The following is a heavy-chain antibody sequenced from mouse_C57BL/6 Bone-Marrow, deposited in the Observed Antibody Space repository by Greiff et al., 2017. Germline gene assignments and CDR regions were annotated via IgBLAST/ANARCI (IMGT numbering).Heavy chain of an antibody. V-gene: IGHV1-52*01. J-gene: IGHJ2*01. Sequence: QVQLQQPGPELVRPGSSVKLSCKASGYTFTSYWMHWVKQRPIQGLEWIGNIDPSDSDTHYNQKFKDKATLTVDTSSSTAYMQLSSLTSEDSAVYYSARGLRRVDYWGQGTTLTVSS. CDR2: IDPSDSDT. CDR1: GYTFTSYW. D-gene: IGHD2-4*01. CDR3: ARGLRRVDY.